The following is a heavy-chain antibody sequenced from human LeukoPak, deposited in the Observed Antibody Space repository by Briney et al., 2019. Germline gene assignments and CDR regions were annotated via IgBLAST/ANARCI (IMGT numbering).Heavy chain of an antibody. D-gene: IGHD3-9*01. J-gene: IGHJ4*02. V-gene: IGHV3-74*01. Sequence: GGSLRLSCVASGFTFSTHWMHWVRQAPGKGLVWVARIYSDGYSDGSSTIYADSVRGRFTISRDNSKNTLYLQMNSLRAEDTAVYYCARDSDWLLYFDYWGQGTLVTVSS. CDR1: GFTFSTHW. CDR3: ARDSDWLLYFDY. CDR2: IYSDGYSDGSST.